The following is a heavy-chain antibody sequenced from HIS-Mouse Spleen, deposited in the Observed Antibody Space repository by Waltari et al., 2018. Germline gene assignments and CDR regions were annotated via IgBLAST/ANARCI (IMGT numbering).Heavy chain of an antibody. J-gene: IGHJ3*02. D-gene: IGHD1-26*01. CDR2: INHSGST. Sequence: QVQLQQWGAGLLKPSETLSLTCAVYGGSFSGYYWTWIRQPPGKGLEWIGEINHSGSTNDNPSLKSRVTISVDTSKNQFSLKLSSGTAAETAVYYCASLTVGAPRRAFDIWGQGTMVTVSS. CDR1: GGSFSGYY. V-gene: IGHV4-34*01. CDR3: ASLTVGAPRRAFDI.